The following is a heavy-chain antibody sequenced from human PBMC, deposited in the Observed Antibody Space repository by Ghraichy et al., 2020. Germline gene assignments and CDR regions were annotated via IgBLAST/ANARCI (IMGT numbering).Heavy chain of an antibody. D-gene: IGHD4-11*01. Sequence: SGPTLVKPTQTLTLTCNFSGFSLNSSGMCVNWIRQPPVKALEWLARIDSDDDKSYSTSLKTRLTISKDTSKNQVLLTMTNMDPVDTATYYCARGSNWFDPWGQGALVTVSS. J-gene: IGHJ5*02. CDR2: IDSDDDK. CDR1: GFSLNSSGMC. V-gene: IGHV2-70*11. CDR3: ARGSNWFDP.